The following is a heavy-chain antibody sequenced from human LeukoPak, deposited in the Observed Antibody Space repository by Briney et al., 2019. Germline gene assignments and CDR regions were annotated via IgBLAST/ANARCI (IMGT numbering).Heavy chain of an antibody. D-gene: IGHD3-3*01. CDR3: AREGYYDFWSGHYNWFDP. CDR2: IYTSGST. V-gene: IGHV4-4*07. Sequence: PSETLSLTCTVSGGSISSYYWSWIRQPAGKGLEWIGRIYTSGSTNYNPSLKSRVTISVDKSKNQFSLKLSSVTAADTAVYYCAREGYYDFWSGHYNWFDPWGQGTLVTLSS. J-gene: IGHJ5*02. CDR1: GGSISSYY.